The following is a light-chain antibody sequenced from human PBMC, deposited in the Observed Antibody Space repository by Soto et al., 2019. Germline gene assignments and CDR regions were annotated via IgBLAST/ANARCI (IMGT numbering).Light chain of an antibody. Sequence: QSVLTQPPSGSGSPGHSVTISCTGTSSDVGGYNYVSWYQQHPGKAPKLTIYEVSKRPSGVPDRFSGSKSGNTASLTVSGLQAEDEADYYCSSYAGSNNFPYVFGTGTKVTVL. V-gene: IGLV2-8*01. CDR1: SSDVGGYNY. CDR2: EVS. J-gene: IGLJ1*01. CDR3: SSYAGSNNFPYV.